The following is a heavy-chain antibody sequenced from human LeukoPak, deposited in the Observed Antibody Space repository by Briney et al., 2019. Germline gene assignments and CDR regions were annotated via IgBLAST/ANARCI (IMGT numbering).Heavy chain of an antibody. CDR3: ASRIAAAGLYYFDY. CDR1: GFSFSSHW. CDR2: IYHSGST. V-gene: IGHV4-4*02. J-gene: IGHJ4*02. D-gene: IGHD6-13*01. Sequence: GSLRLSCAASGFSFSSHWMSWARQAPGKGLEWIGEIYHSGSTNYNPSLKSRVTISVDKSKNQFSLKLSSVTAADTAVYYCASRIAAAGLYYFDYWGQGTLVTVSS.